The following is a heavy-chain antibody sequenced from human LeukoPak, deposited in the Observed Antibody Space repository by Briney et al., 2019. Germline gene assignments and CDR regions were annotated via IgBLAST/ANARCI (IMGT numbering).Heavy chain of an antibody. V-gene: IGHV4-39*01. CDR2: IYYSGST. CDR3: ARQGGTLLWFGELLSDQNYYFDY. CDR1: GGSISSSSYY. Sequence: SETLSLTCTVSGGSISSSSYYWGWIRQPPGKGLEWIGSIYYSGSTYYNPSLKSRVTISVDTPKNQFSLKLSSVTAADTAVYYCARQGGTLLWFGELLSDQNYYFDYWGQGTLVTVSS. D-gene: IGHD3-10*01. J-gene: IGHJ4*02.